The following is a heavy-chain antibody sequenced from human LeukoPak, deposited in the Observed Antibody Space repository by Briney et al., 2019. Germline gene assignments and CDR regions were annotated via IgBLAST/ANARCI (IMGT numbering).Heavy chain of an antibody. Sequence: KPSETLSLTCAVYGGSFSGYYWSWIRQPPGEGLEWIGYIYYTGSTNYNPSLKSRVAISVDTSKNQFSLNLTSVTAADTAVYYCARGMAAAETRARNYYMDVWGEGTTVTVSS. CDR3: ARGMAAAETRARNYYMDV. CDR1: GGSFSGYY. V-gene: IGHV4-59*01. J-gene: IGHJ6*03. D-gene: IGHD6-13*01. CDR2: IYYTGST.